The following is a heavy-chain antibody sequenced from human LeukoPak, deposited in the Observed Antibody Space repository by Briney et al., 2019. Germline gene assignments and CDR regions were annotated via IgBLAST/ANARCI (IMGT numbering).Heavy chain of an antibody. CDR2: ISYDGGNK. J-gene: IGHJ4*02. D-gene: IGHD4-17*01. V-gene: IGHV3-30-3*01. CDR1: GFTFSSYA. CDR3: ARGGDYLDY. Sequence: GRSLRLSCAASGFTFSSYAMHWVRQAPGKGLEWVAVISYDGGNKYYADSVKGRFTISRDNSKNTLYLQMNSLRAEDTAVYYCARGGDYLDYWGQGTLVTVSS.